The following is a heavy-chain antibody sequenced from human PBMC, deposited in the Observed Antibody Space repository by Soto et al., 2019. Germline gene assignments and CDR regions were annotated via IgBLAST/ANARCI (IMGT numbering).Heavy chain of an antibody. V-gene: IGHV1-2*04. D-gene: IGHD3-22*01. Sequence: ASVKLSCKASGYTFTGYYMHWVRQAPGQGLEWMGWINPNSGGTNYAQKFQGWVTITADKSTSTAYMELSSLRSEDTAVYYCARAYYYDSSGYDPDAFDIWGQGTMVTVSS. CDR2: INPNSGGT. CDR1: GYTFTGYY. J-gene: IGHJ3*02. CDR3: ARAYYYDSSGYDPDAFDI.